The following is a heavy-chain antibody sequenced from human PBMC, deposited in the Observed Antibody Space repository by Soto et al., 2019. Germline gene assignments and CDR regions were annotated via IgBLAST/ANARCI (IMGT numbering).Heavy chain of an antibody. V-gene: IGHV1-69*13. Sequence: ASVKVSCKASGGTFSSYAISWVRQAPGQGLEWMGGIIPIFGTANYAQKFQGRVTITADESTSTAYMELSSLRSEDTAVYYCARSGRFLRYSYGYAIFDYWGQGTLVTVSS. J-gene: IGHJ4*02. CDR3: ARSGRFLRYSYGYAIFDY. CDR1: GGTFSSYA. D-gene: IGHD5-18*01. CDR2: IIPIFGTA.